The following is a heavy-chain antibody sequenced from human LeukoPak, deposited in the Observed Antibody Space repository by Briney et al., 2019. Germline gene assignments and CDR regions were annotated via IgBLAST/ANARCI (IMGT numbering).Heavy chain of an antibody. CDR2: SYYSGST. CDR1: GGSISSHYY. CDR3: AGDRLDYYGSGSYYRGGGPYFDY. D-gene: IGHD3-10*01. Sequence: SETLSLTCTVSGGSISSHYYWIWIRQPPGKGLEWIGSSYYSGSTYYNPSLKSRVTISVDTSKNQFSLKLSSVTAADTAVYYCAGDRLDYYGSGSYYRGGGPYFDYWGQGTLVTVSS. V-gene: IGHV4-39*07. J-gene: IGHJ4*02.